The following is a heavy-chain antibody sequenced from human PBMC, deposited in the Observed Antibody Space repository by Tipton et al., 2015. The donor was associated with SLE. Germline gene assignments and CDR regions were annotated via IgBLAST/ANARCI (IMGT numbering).Heavy chain of an antibody. V-gene: IGHV4-34*01. D-gene: IGHD6-6*01. CDR2: INHSGST. CDR1: GGSFSGYY. CDR3: ARPPGSSSAGWSDP. J-gene: IGHJ5*02. Sequence: TLSLTCAVYGGSFSGYYWSWIRQPPGKGLEWIGEINHSGSTNYNPSLKSRVTISVDTSKNQFSLKLSSVTAADTAVYYCARPPGSSSAGWSDPWGQGTLVTVSS.